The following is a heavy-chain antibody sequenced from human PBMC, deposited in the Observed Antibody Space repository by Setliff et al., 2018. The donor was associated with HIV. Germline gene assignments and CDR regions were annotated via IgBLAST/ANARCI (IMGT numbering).Heavy chain of an antibody. Sequence: KPSETLSLTCAVSGASISSSYWWNWVRQPPGKGLEWIGEISHSGTTNYNPSLKSRVSISVDKSKNQFLLKLNSVTAADTAVYYCARLTTGAAFDIWGQGTMVTVSS. CDR2: ISHSGTT. CDR3: ARLTTGAAFDI. V-gene: IGHV4-4*02. CDR1: GASISSSYW. J-gene: IGHJ3*02. D-gene: IGHD4-17*01.